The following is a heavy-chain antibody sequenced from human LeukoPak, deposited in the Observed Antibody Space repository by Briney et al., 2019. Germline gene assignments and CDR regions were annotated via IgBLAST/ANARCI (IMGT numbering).Heavy chain of an antibody. D-gene: IGHD6-25*01. V-gene: IGHV3-7*01. CDR3: ARGGGAAESSSSYFDY. Sequence: GGSLRLSCPASGFTFSSFWMHWVRQAPGKGLEWVATIKQDGSDKYYVDSVKGRFTISRDNAKNSLYLQTNSLRAEDTAVYYCARGGGAAESSSSYFDYWGQGTLVTVSS. J-gene: IGHJ4*02. CDR2: IKQDGSDK. CDR1: GFTFSSFW.